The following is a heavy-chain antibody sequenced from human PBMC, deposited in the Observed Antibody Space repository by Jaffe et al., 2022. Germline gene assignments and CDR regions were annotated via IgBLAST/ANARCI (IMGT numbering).Heavy chain of an antibody. CDR2: ISSSSSTI. J-gene: IGHJ6*03. V-gene: IGHV3-48*01. Sequence: EVQLVESGGGLVQPGGSLRLSCAASGFTFSSYSMNWVRQAPGKGLEWVSYISSSSSTIYYADSVKGRFTISRDNAKNSLYLQMNSLRAEDTAVYYCARESDFWSGYYIRYYYYYMDVWGKGTTVTVSS. D-gene: IGHD3-3*01. CDR3: ARESDFWSGYYIRYYYYYMDV. CDR1: GFTFSSYS.